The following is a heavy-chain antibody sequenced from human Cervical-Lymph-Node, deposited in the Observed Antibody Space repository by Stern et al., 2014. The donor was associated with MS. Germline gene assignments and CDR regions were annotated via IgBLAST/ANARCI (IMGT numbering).Heavy chain of an antibody. CDR2: IYTGGSP. CDR3: ARGDIAIVPVYSYGMDV. Sequence: LVRQAPGNGLEWVSIIYTGGSPYYADSVNGRFTISRDHSNNTVFLQMNNLRVEDTAVYYCARGDIAIVPVYSYGMDVWGQGTTVTVSS. V-gene: IGHV3-53*01. D-gene: IGHD2-21*01. J-gene: IGHJ6*02.